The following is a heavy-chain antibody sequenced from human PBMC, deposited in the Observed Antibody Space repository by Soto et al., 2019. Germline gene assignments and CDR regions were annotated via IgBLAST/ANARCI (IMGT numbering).Heavy chain of an antibody. CDR2: IIPILGIA. CDR3: ARVFRNYGDYAFVGY. D-gene: IGHD4-17*01. CDR1: GGTFSSYT. J-gene: IGHJ4*02. V-gene: IGHV1-69*02. Sequence: SVKVSCKASGGTFSSYTISWVRQAPGQGPEWMGRIIPILGIANYAQKFQGRVTITADKSTSTTYMELSSLRSEDTAVYYCARVFRNYGDYAFVGYWGQGTLVNVSS.